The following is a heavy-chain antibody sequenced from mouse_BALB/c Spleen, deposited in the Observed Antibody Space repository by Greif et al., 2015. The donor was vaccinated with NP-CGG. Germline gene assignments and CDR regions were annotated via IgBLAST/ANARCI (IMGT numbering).Heavy chain of an antibody. CDR3: ARAGPSYAMDY. D-gene: IGHD3-2*02. CDR2: IFPGSGNT. J-gene: IGHJ4*01. Sequence: VQLQESGPELVKPGASVKISCKASGYSFTSYYIHWVKQRPGQGLEWIGWIFPGSGNTKYNEKFKGKATLTADTSSSTAYMQLSSLTSEDSAVYFCARAGPSYAMDYWGQGTSVTVSS. CDR1: GYSFTSYY. V-gene: IGHV1-66*01.